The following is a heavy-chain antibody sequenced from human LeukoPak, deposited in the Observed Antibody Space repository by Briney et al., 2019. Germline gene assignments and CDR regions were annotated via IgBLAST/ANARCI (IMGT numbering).Heavy chain of an antibody. CDR1: GGSFSGYY. D-gene: IGHD3-16*02. CDR3: ARLHYDYVWGSYRYIDY. V-gene: IGHV4-34*01. CDR2: INHSGST. J-gene: IGHJ4*02. Sequence: PSETLSLTCAVYGGSFSGYYWSWIRQPPGKGLEWIGEINHSGSTNYNPSLKSRVTISVDKSKNQFSLKLSSVTAADTAVYYCARLHYDYVWGSYRYIDYWGQGTLVTVSS.